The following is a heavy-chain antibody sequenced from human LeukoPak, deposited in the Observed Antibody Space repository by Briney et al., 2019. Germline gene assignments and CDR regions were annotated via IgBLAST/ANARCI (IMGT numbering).Heavy chain of an antibody. Sequence: SHTLSLPCAIWGLIFSSHIAVWHWITQSPSRVLQWLGRTYYRSKWYVDYAVSVKSRLTINADTSKNQFSLLLNSVTPDDTALYYCAGHSTSSHDTFDTWGQGTMITVSS. J-gene: IGHJ3*02. CDR1: GLIFSSHIAV. CDR3: AGHSTSSHDTFDT. CDR2: TYYRSKWYV. V-gene: IGHV6-1*01. D-gene: IGHD6-13*01.